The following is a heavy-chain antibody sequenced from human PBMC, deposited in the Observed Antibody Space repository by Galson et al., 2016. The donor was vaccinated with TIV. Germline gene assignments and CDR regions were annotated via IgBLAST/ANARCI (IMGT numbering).Heavy chain of an antibody. J-gene: IGHJ3*02. CDR2: IIPTLSLA. D-gene: IGHD5-18*01. CDR1: GDTFSSLS. Sequence: SVKVSCKASGDTFSSLSIIWVRQAPGQGLEWMGRIIPTLSLADYAQKFQGRVTITADRSTSTVYMELSSLRSDDAAVYYCAREVAHVDSVIFTADAFDIWGQGTMVTVSS. V-gene: IGHV1-69*04. CDR3: AREVAHVDSVIFTADAFDI.